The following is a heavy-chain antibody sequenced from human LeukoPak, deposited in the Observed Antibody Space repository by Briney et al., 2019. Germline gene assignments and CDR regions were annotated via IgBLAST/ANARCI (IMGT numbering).Heavy chain of an antibody. D-gene: IGHD7-27*01. V-gene: IGHV4-59*11. J-gene: IGHJ4*02. CDR2: ISYSGST. CDR3: ARDGEGDEGWDY. CDR1: GVSIRSHY. Sequence: PSETLSLTCTVSGVSIRSHYWIWIRQPPGKGLEWIGHISYSGSTIYNPSRKSRVTFLPDTSKNQFSLRLSSVTAADTAVYYCARDGEGDEGWDYWGQGTLVTVSS.